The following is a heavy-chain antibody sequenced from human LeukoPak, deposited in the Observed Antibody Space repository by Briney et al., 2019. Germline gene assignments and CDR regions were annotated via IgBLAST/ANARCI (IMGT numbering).Heavy chain of an antibody. V-gene: IGHV1-2*02. D-gene: IGHD2-2*01. CDR1: GYTFTGYY. Sequence: ASVKLSCKASGYTFTGYYMHWVRQAPGQGLEWMGWINPNSGGTNYAQKSQGRVTMTRDTSISTAYMELSRLRSDDTAVYYCARDLGVVVPAAISDWFDPWGQGTLVTVSS. CDR2: INPNSGGT. CDR3: ARDLGVVVPAAISDWFDP. J-gene: IGHJ5*02.